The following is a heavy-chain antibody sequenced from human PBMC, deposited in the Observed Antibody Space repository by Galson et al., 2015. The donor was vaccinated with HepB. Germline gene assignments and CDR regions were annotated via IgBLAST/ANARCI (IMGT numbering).Heavy chain of an antibody. CDR3: ARDGSTAMAEYYFDY. J-gene: IGHJ4*02. CDR1: GGTFSSYA. V-gene: IGHV1-69*13. D-gene: IGHD5-18*01. CDR2: IIPIFGTA. Sequence: SVKVSCKASGGTFSSYAISWVRQAPGQGLEWMGGIIPIFGTANYAQKFQGRVTITADESTSTAYMELSSLRSEDTAVYYCARDGSTAMAEYYFDYWGQGTLVTVSS.